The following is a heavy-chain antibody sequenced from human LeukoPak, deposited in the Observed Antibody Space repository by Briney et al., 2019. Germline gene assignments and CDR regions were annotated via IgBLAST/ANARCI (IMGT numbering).Heavy chain of an antibody. Sequence: GGSLRLSCAASGFTFSSYAMSWVRQAPGKGLEWVSAISGSGGSTYYADSVKGRFTISRDNSKNTLYLQMNSLRAEDTAVYYCAKDEYRLLWFGARRSNYFDYWGQGTLVTVSS. V-gene: IGHV3-23*01. D-gene: IGHD3-10*01. J-gene: IGHJ4*02. CDR2: ISGSGGST. CDR1: GFTFSSYA. CDR3: AKDEYRLLWFGARRSNYFDY.